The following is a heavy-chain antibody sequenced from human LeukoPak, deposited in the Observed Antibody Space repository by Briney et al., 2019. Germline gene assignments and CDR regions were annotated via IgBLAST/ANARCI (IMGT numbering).Heavy chain of an antibody. D-gene: IGHD2-15*01. J-gene: IGHJ4*02. Sequence: SETLSLTCAVYGGSFSGYYWSWIRQPPGKGLEWIGEINHSGSTNYNPSLKSRVTISVDTSKNQFSLKLSSVTAADTAVYYCARVVASTSIDSWGQGTLVTVSS. CDR1: GGSFSGYY. CDR2: INHSGST. V-gene: IGHV4-34*01. CDR3: ARVVASTSIDS.